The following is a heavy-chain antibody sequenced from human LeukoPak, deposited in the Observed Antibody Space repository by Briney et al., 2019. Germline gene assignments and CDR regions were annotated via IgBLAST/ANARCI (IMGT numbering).Heavy chain of an antibody. CDR1: GYTFTGYY. V-gene: IGHV1-2*02. CDR3: AIEITMIRGVMCD. J-gene: IGHJ4*02. D-gene: IGHD3-10*01. Sequence: ASVKVSCKASGYTFTGYYMHWVRQAPGQGLEWMGWINPNSGGTNYAQKFQGRVTMTRDTSISTAYMELSRLRSDDTAVYYCAIEITMIRGVMCDWGQGTLVTVSS. CDR2: INPNSGGT.